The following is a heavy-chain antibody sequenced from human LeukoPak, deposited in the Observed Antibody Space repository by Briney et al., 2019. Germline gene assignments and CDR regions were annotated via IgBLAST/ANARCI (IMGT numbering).Heavy chain of an antibody. Sequence: SQTLSLTCTVSGGSISSGGYYWSWIRQPPGKGLEWIGYIYHSGSTYYNPSLKSRVTISVDRSKNQFSLKLSSVTAADTAVYYCAREGDFWSGLIDYWGQGTLVTVSS. CDR2: IYHSGST. J-gene: IGHJ4*02. CDR3: AREGDFWSGLIDY. V-gene: IGHV4-30-2*01. D-gene: IGHD3-3*01. CDR1: GGSISSGGYY.